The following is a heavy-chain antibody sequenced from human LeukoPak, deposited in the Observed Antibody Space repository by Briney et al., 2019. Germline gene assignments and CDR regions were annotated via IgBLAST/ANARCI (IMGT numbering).Heavy chain of an antibody. J-gene: IGHJ4*02. D-gene: IGHD4-23*01. CDR1: GFTFSSYA. CDR3: AKDLVSPDYCGTPSDY. CDR2: ISGSGGST. Sequence: PGGSLRLSCAASGFTFSSYAMSWVRQAPGKGLEWVSAISGSGGSTYYADSGKGRFTISRDNSKNTLYLQMNSLRAEDTAVYYCAKDLVSPDYCGTPSDYWGQGTLVTVSS. V-gene: IGHV3-23*01.